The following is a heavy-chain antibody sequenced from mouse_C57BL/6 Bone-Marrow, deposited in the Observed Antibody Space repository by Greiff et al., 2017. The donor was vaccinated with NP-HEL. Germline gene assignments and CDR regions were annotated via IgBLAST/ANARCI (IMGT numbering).Heavy chain of an antibody. CDR1: GYTFTSYW. CDR2: IDPNSGGT. Sequence: QVQLKQPGAELVKPGASVKLSCKASGYTFTSYWMHWVKQRPGRGLEWIGRIDPNSGGTKYNEKFKSKATLTVDKPSSTAYMQLRSLTSEDSAVYYCAYYSNYPWYFDVWGTGTTVTVSS. V-gene: IGHV1-72*01. D-gene: IGHD2-5*01. J-gene: IGHJ1*03. CDR3: AYYSNYPWYFDV.